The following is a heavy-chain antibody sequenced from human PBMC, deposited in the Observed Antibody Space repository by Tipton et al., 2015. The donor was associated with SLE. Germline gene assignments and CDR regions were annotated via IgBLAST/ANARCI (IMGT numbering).Heavy chain of an antibody. V-gene: IGHV4-39*07. Sequence: TLSLTCTVSGGSISSRSHYWGWIRQPPGKGLEWMGSFYYSGVTYDSPSLKSRVTISVDTSENQFFLKLTSVTAADTAVYYCTRGIFPPFDYWGQGTLVTVSS. CDR2: FYYSGVT. D-gene: IGHD3-3*02. J-gene: IGHJ4*02. CDR3: TRGIFPPFDY. CDR1: GGSISSRSHY.